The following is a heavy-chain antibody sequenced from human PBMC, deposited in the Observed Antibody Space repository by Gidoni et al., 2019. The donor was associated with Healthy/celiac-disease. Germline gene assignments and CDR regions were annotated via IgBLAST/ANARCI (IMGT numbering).Heavy chain of an antibody. CDR2: IKSNTEGGTT. CDR1: GFTFSNAW. V-gene: IGHV3-15*01. D-gene: IGHD6-13*01. CDR3: TTENRGIAAGGPVYYFDY. J-gene: IGHJ4*02. Sequence: EVQLVESGGGLVKPGGSLRLSCAASGFTFSNAWMSWVRQAPGKGLEWVGRIKSNTEGGTTDYAAPVKGRFTISRDDSKNTLYLQMNSLKTEDTAVYYCTTENRGIAAGGPVYYFDYWGQGTLVTVSS.